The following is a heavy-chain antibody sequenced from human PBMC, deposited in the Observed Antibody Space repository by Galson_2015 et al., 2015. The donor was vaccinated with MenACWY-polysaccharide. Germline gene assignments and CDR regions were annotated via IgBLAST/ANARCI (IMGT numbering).Heavy chain of an antibody. CDR1: GSSISSGYY. Sequence: ATLSLTCAVSGSSISSGYYWGWIRPPPGQGLEWIGSIYHSGSTYYNPSLKSRVTISVDTSKNQFSLNLSSVPAADTAVYYCARVEKYSGSYYILHWGQGTRGTVSS. CDR3: ARVEKYSGSYYILH. J-gene: IGHJ4*02. V-gene: IGHV4-38-2*01. CDR2: IYHSGST. D-gene: IGHD1-26*01.